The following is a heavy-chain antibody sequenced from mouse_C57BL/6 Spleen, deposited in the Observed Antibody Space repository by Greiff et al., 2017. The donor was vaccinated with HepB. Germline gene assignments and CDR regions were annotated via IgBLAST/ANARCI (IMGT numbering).Heavy chain of an antibody. J-gene: IGHJ4*01. CDR1: GFTFSSYT. Sequence: EVKLVESGGGLVKPGGSLKLSCAASGFTFSSYTMSWVRQTPEKRLEWVATISGGGGNTYYPESVKGRITISRDNAKNTLYRQMSSLRSEDTALYYCALWLRYAMDYWGKGTSVTVAS. CDR2: ISGGGGNT. CDR3: ALWLRYAMDY. D-gene: IGHD2-2*01. V-gene: IGHV5-9*01.